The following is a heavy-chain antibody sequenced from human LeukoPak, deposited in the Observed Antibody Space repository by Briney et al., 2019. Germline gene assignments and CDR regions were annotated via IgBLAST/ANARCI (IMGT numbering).Heavy chain of an antibody. D-gene: IGHD6-13*01. CDR3: ARGGSSRLWYFDY. V-gene: IGHV4-38-2*02. J-gene: IGHJ4*02. Sequence: SETLSLTCTVSGYSISSGYYWGWIRQPPGKGPEWIGSIYHSGSTYYNPSLKSRVTISVDTSKNQFSLKLSSVTAADTAVYYCARGGSSRLWYFDYWGQGTLATVSS. CDR1: GYSISSGYY. CDR2: IYHSGST.